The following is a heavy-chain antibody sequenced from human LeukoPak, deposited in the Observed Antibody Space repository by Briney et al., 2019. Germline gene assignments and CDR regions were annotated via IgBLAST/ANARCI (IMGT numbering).Heavy chain of an antibody. D-gene: IGHD2-2*01. CDR3: AKDIVVVPAAGGA. V-gene: IGHV3-23*01. CDR2: ISGSGGST. CDR1: GFTFSSYA. J-gene: IGHJ3*01. Sequence: GGSLRLSCAATGFTFSSYAMSWVRQAPGKGLEWVSAISGSGGSTYYADSVKGRFTISRDNSKNTLYLQMNSLRAEDTAVYYCAKDIVVVPAAGGAWGQGTMVTVSS.